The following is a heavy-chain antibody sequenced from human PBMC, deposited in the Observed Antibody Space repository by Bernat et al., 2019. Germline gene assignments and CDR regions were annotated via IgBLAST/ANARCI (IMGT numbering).Heavy chain of an antibody. D-gene: IGHD3-10*01. V-gene: IGHV4-39*01. CDR3: ARHGMVRGVDY. Sequence: QLQLQESGPGLVKPSETLSLTCTVSGGSISSSSYYWGWIRQPPGKGLEWIGSIHYSGSTYYNPSLKSRVTISVDTSKNQFSLKLSSVTAADTAVYYCARHGMVRGVDYWGQGTLVTVSS. CDR2: IHYSGST. CDR1: GGSISSSSYY. J-gene: IGHJ4*02.